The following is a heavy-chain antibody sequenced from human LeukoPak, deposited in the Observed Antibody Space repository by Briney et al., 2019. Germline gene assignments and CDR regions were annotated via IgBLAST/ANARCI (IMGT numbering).Heavy chain of an antibody. CDR3: VREGDEGYLFDY. V-gene: IGHV4-61*02. CDR1: GGSISSGSYF. Sequence: NPSETLSLTCTVSGGSISSGSYFWSWIRQPAGKGLEWIGRINTSGSTNYNPSLKSRVTMSVDTSKNQFSLKLNSVTPEDTAVYYCVREGDEGYLFDYWGQGTLVTVSS. J-gene: IGHJ4*02. CDR2: INTSGST. D-gene: IGHD5-24*01.